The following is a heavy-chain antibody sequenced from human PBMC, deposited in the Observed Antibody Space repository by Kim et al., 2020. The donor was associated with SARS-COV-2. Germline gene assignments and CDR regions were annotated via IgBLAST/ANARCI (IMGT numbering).Heavy chain of an antibody. V-gene: IGHV4-59*08. CDR2: IYYSWST. J-gene: IGHJ5*02. CDR3: ARLYEVGSSWYLSVWFDP. Sequence: SETLSLTCTVSGGSISSYYWSWIRQPPGKGLEWIGYIYYSWSTNYNPSLKSRVTISVDTSKNQFSLKLSSVTAADTAGYYCARLYEVGSSWYLSVWFDPWGPGTLVTVSS. CDR1: GGSISSYY. D-gene: IGHD6-13*01.